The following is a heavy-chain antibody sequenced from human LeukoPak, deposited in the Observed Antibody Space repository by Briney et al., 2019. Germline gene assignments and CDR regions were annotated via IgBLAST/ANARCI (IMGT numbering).Heavy chain of an antibody. CDR1: GFTFSSYA. CDR2: ISSSSSSYI. D-gene: IGHD3-10*01. Sequence: GGSLRLSCAASGFTFSSYAMHWVRQAPGKGLEWVSSISSSSSSYIYYADSVKGRFTISRDNAKNSLYLQMNGLRAEDTAVYYCARDPIINDVGYFDYWGQGTLVTVSS. CDR3: ARDPIINDVGYFDY. V-gene: IGHV3-21*01. J-gene: IGHJ4*02.